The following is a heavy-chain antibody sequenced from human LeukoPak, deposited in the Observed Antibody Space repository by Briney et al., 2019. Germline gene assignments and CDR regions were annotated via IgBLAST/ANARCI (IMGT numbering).Heavy chain of an antibody. Sequence: SETLSLTCTVSGGSISSSSYYWGWIRQPPGKGLEWIGSIYYSGSTYYNPSLKSRVTISVDTSKNQFSLKLSSVTAADTAVYYCASRDNYYDSSGYYFYAKNWGQGTLVTVSS. CDR2: IYYSGST. D-gene: IGHD3-22*01. J-gene: IGHJ4*02. V-gene: IGHV4-39*01. CDR1: GGSISSSSYY. CDR3: ASRDNYYDSSGYYFYAKN.